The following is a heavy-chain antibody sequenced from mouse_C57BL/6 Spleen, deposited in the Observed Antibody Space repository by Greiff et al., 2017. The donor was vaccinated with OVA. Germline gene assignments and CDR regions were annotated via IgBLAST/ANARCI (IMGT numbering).Heavy chain of an antibody. J-gene: IGHJ3*01. CDR3: ARDCDSDGGFAY. CDR1: GYTFPGYW. V-gene: IGHV1-9*01. Sequence: QVQLQQSGAELLKPGASVKISCKASGYTFPGYWIEWVKQRPGHGLEWIGEILPGSGSTNYNEKFKGKATFTADTSSNTAYMQLSSLTTEDSAIYYWARDCDSDGGFAYWGQGTLVTVSA. CDR2: ILPGSGST.